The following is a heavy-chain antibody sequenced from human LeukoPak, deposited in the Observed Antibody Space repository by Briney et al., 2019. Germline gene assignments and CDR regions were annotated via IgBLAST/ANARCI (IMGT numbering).Heavy chain of an antibody. CDR2: IWYDGSNK. Sequence: GGSLRLSCAASGFTFSSYGMHWVRQAPGKGLEWVAVIWYDGSNKYYADSVKGRFTISRDNSKNILYLQMNSLRAEDTAVYYCAKEANAFDIWGQGTMVTVSS. V-gene: IGHV3-30*02. CDR1: GFTFSSYG. CDR3: AKEANAFDI. J-gene: IGHJ3*02.